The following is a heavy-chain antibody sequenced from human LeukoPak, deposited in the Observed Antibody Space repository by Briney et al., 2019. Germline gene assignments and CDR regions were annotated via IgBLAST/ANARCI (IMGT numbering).Heavy chain of an antibody. D-gene: IGHD3-22*01. V-gene: IGHV3-74*01. CDR2: IKSDGIRT. Sequence: PGGSLRLSCGASGFTFSTYWMHWVRHAPGKGIVWVSRIKSDGIRTDYADSVKGRFIISRDNAKNTLYLQMSSLRVEDTAVYFCAIDSYYYDDRGSHSYGIDVSGHGTTVTVSS. CDR3: AIDSYYYDDRGSHSYGIDV. CDR1: GFTFSTYW. J-gene: IGHJ6*02.